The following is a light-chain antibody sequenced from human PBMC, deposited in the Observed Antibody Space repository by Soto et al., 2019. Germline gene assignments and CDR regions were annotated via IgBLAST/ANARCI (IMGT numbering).Light chain of an antibody. J-gene: IGKJ5*01. V-gene: IGKV4-1*01. CDR3: QQYYSTPIT. CDR1: QSVLYSSTNRNH. CDR2: WAS. Sequence: DIVMTQSPDSLAVSLGERTTINCKSSQSVLYSSTNRNHLAWYQQKPGQAPKLLIYWASIRESGVPDRVSGSGSGTDFTLTSSSLQAEDVAVYYCQQYYSTPITFGQGTRLEIK.